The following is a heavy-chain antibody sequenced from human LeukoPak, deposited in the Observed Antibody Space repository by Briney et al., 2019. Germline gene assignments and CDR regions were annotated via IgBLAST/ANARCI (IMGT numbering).Heavy chain of an antibody. CDR1: GFTFSSYW. J-gene: IGHJ4*02. V-gene: IGHV3-7*01. D-gene: IGHD6-13*01. Sequence: GGSLRLSCAASGFTFSSYWMSWVRQAPGKGLEWVAKIKQDGSEKYYVDSVKGRFTISRDNGKNSLYLQMNSLRAEDTAVYYCARDVGSSWYVVFDYWGQGTLVTVSS. CDR3: ARDVGSSWYVVFDY. CDR2: IKQDGSEK.